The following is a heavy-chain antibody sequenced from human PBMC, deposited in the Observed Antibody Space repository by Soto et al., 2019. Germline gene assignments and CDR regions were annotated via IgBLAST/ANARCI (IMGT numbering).Heavy chain of an antibody. J-gene: IGHJ4*02. Sequence: LSLTCTVSGDSISSSCYYWDWIRQPPGKGLEWIGSIYYSGSTYYNPSLKSRVTISVDASKNQFSLKLSSVTAADTAVYYCARHPVIVGATLFDYWGQGTLVTVSS. CDR2: IYYSGST. CDR1: GDSISSSCYY. D-gene: IGHD1-26*01. V-gene: IGHV4-39*01. CDR3: ARHPVIVGATLFDY.